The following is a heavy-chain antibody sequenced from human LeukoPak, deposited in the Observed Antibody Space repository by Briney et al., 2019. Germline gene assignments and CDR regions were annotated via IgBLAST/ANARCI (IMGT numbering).Heavy chain of an antibody. V-gene: IGHV3-48*03. CDR3: ATIPVTIFGVVTDV. CDR2: ISSSGSTI. Sequence: PGGSLRLSCAASGFTFSSYEMNWVRQAPGKGLEWVSYISSSGSTIYYADSVKGRFTISRDNAKNSLYLQMNSLRAEDTAVYYCATIPVTIFGVVTDVWGKGTTVTVSS. CDR1: GFTFSSYE. D-gene: IGHD3-3*01. J-gene: IGHJ6*04.